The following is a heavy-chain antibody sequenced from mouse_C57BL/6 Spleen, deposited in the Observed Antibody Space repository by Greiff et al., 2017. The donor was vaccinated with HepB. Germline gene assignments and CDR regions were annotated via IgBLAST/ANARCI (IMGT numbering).Heavy chain of an antibody. D-gene: IGHD2-3*01. V-gene: IGHV1-82*01. CDR1: GYAFSSSW. Sequence: QVQLQQSGPELVKPGASVKISCKASGYAFSSSWMNWVKQRPGKGLEWIGRIYPGDGDTNYNGKFKGKATLTADKSSSTASMQLSSLTSEDSAVYFCARSGGYYLFDYWGQGTTLTVSS. CDR3: ARSGGYYLFDY. J-gene: IGHJ2*01. CDR2: IYPGDGDT.